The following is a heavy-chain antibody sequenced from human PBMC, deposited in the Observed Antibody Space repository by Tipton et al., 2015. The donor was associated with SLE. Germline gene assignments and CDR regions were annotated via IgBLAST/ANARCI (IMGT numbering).Heavy chain of an antibody. CDR3: SRMASTNAL. V-gene: IGHV4-61*02. J-gene: IGHJ4*02. CDR2: IYTSGST. Sequence: TLSLTCTVSGGSISSGSYYWSWIRQPAGKGLEWIGRIYTSGSTNYNPSLKSRVTISVDTSKNQFSLRLSSVTAADTAVYYCSRMASTNALWGQGTLVSVSS. D-gene: IGHD5-24*01. CDR1: GGSISSGSYY.